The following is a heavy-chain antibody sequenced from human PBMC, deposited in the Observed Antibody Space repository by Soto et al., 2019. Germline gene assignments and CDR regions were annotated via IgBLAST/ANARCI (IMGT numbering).Heavy chain of an antibody. J-gene: IGHJ6*02. CDR2: TYYRSKWYN. V-gene: IGHV6-1*01. Sequence: SQTLSLTCAIPGDSVSSNSAAWNWIRQSPSRGLEWLGRTYYRSKWYNDYAVSVKSRITINPDTSKNQFSLQLNSVTPEDTAVYYCARVIAVADYYYYGMDVWGQGTTVTVSS. CDR1: GDSVSSNSAA. D-gene: IGHD6-19*01. CDR3: ARVIAVADYYYYGMDV.